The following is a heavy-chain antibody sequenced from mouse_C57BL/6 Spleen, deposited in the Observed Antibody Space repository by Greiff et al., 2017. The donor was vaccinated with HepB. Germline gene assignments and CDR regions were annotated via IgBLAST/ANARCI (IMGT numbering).Heavy chain of an antibody. Sequence: QVHVKQPGAELVKPGASVKLSCKASGYTFTSYWMHWVKQRPGQGLEWIGMIHPNSGSTNYNEKFKSKATLTVDKSSSTAYMQLSSLTSEDSAVYYCARSDYGKYYYAMDYWGQGTSVTVSS. J-gene: IGHJ4*01. CDR3: ARSDYGKYYYAMDY. CDR2: IHPNSGST. D-gene: IGHD1-1*01. CDR1: GYTFTSYW. V-gene: IGHV1-64*01.